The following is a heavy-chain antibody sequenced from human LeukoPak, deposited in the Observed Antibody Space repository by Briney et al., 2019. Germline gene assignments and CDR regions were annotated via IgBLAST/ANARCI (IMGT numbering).Heavy chain of an antibody. D-gene: IGHD6-19*01. V-gene: IGHV4-34*01. Sequence: SETLSLTCAVYGGSFSGYYWSWIRQPPGKGLEWIGEINHSGSTNYNPSLKSRVIISVDTSKNQFSLKLSSVTAADTDVYYCASRLSSGTRAYAFDSWGQGTMVTVSS. CDR2: INHSGST. CDR1: GGSFSGYY. J-gene: IGHJ3*02. CDR3: ASRLSSGTRAYAFDS.